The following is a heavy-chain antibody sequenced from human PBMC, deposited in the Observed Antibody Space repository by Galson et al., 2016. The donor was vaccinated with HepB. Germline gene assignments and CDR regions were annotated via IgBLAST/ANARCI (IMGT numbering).Heavy chain of an antibody. J-gene: IGHJ1*01. Sequence: SLRLSCAASGFTFSSYAMSWVRQAPGKGLEWVSAISGGGVGTYYADSVKGRFTVSRDNSRNTLYLHMHSLRANDTAVYYCAKYFGGDYAEYFHHWGQGTLVTVSS. CDR1: GFTFSSYA. CDR2: ISGGGVGT. CDR3: AKYFGGDYAEYFHH. D-gene: IGHD4-17*01. V-gene: IGHV3-23*01.